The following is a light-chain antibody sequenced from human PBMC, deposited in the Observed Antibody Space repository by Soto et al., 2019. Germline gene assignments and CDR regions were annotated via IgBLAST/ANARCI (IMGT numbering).Light chain of an antibody. CDR2: YDD. CDR3: VAWDDSLNGVV. CDR1: SSNIGNNA. J-gene: IGLJ2*01. Sequence: QSALTQPPSVSEAPRQRVTISCSGSSSNIGNNAVNWYQQLPGKAPKLLIYYDDLLPSGVSDRFSGSKSGTSASLAISGLQSEDEADYYCVAWDDSLNGVVFGGGTKLTVL. V-gene: IGLV1-36*01.